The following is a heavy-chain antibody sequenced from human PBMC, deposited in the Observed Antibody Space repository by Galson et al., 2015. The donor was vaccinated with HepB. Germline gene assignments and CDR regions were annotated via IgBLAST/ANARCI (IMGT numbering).Heavy chain of an antibody. J-gene: IGHJ6*02. CDR2: ISAYNGNT. CDR1: GYTFTSYG. Sequence: SVKVSCKASGYTFTSYGISWVRQAPGQGLEWMGWISAYNGNTNYAQKLQGRVTMTTDTSTSTAYMELRSLRSDDTAVYYCAREKEYSYGYFYYYYGMDVWGQGTTVTVSS. CDR3: AREKEYSYGYFYYYYGMDV. V-gene: IGHV1-18*04. D-gene: IGHD5-18*01.